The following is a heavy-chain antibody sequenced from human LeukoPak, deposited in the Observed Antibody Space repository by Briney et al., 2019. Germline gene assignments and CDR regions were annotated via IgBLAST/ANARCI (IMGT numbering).Heavy chain of an antibody. V-gene: IGHV1-18*01. J-gene: IGHJ4*02. Sequence: ASVKVSCKASGYTFTSYGISWVRQAPGQGLEWMGWISAYNGNTNYAQKLQGRVTMTTDTSTSTAYMELRSLRFDDTAVYYCARDGPFSPITMIVVVNSGYFDYWGQGTLVTVSS. CDR1: GYTFTSYG. D-gene: IGHD3-22*01. CDR2: ISAYNGNT. CDR3: ARDGPFSPITMIVVVNSGYFDY.